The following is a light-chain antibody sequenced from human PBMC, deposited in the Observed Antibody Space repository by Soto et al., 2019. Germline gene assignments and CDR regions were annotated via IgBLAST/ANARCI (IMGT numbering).Light chain of an antibody. V-gene: IGKV3-20*01. CDR3: QQYGGSFLT. Sequence: EIVLTQSPGTLSLSPGQRVTLSCRASQSVSSSYLARYQQKPGQPPRLLIYAASSRATGIPDRFSGSGSGTDFTLTISRLEPEDFAVYYCQQYGGSFLTFGQGTRLEIK. CDR2: AAS. CDR1: QSVSSSY. J-gene: IGKJ5*01.